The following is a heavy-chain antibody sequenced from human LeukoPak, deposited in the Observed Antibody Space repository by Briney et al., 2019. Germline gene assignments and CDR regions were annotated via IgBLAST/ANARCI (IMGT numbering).Heavy chain of an antibody. CDR3: AKVHCSSTSCPYYYYYYGMDV. J-gene: IGHJ6*02. CDR1: GFTSSSYG. Sequence: PGRSLRLSCAASGFTSSSYGMHWVRQAPGKGLEWVAVISYDGSNKYYADSVKGRFTISRDNSKNTLYLQMNSLRAEDTAVYYCAKVHCSSTSCPYYYYYYGMDVWGQGTTVTVSS. D-gene: IGHD2-2*01. CDR2: ISYDGSNK. V-gene: IGHV3-30*18.